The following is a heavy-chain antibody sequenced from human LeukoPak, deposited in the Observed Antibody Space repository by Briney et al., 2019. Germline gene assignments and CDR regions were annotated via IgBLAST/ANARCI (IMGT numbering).Heavy chain of an antibody. D-gene: IGHD3-10*01. CDR2: IWYDGSNK. Sequence: PGGSLRLSCAASGFTFSSYGMHWVRQAPGKGLEWVAVIWYDGSNKYYADSVKGRFTISRDNSKNTLYLQMNSLRAEDTAVYYCANNMVRGAVVYWGQGTLVTVSS. J-gene: IGHJ4*02. V-gene: IGHV3-33*06. CDR3: ANNMVRGAVVY. CDR1: GFTFSSYG.